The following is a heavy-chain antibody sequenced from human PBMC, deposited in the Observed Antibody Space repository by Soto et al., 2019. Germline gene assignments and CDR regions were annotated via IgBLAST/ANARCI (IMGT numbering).Heavy chain of an antibody. V-gene: IGHV3-11*06. CDR3: ARSYYDFWSGYYPYSDY. D-gene: IGHD3-3*01. CDR1: GFTFSDYY. Sequence: GGSLRLSCAASGFTFSDYYMSWIRQAPGKGLEWVSYISSSSSYTNYADSVKGRFTISRDNAKNSLYLQMNSLRAEDTAVYYCARSYYDFWSGYYPYSDYWGQGTLVTVSS. J-gene: IGHJ4*02. CDR2: ISSSSSYT.